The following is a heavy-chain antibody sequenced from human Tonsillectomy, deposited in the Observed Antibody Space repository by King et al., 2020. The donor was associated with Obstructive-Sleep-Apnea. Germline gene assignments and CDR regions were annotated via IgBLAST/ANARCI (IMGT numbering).Heavy chain of an antibody. D-gene: IGHD6-19*01. Sequence: QVQLQESGPGLVKPSETLSLTCTVSGGSISSYYWSCIRQPPGKGLYWIGYVDDSGGTNSNPPLESRVTLSVDTSKNQFSLKLSSVTAADTAVCYCARVGSGWSQVFDYWGQGTLVTVSS. J-gene: IGHJ4*02. V-gene: IGHV4-59*01. CDR2: VDDSGGT. CDR3: ARVGSGWSQVFDY. CDR1: GGSISSYY.